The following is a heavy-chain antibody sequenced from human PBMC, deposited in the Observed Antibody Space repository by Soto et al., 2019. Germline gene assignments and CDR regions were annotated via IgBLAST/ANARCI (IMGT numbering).Heavy chain of an antibody. CDR3: ARDGYDGSGSPYPAY. V-gene: IGHV4-59*01. J-gene: IGHJ4*02. Sequence: SETLSLTCRVSGGSMSEYFWSWIRQSPGKGLEWIGYIYYLGSTDYNPSLKSRVTISVDTSKRQFSLRLTSVTAADTAVYYCARDGYDGSGSPYPAYWGPGTQVTVSS. CDR1: GGSMSEYF. D-gene: IGHD3-10*01. CDR2: IYYLGST.